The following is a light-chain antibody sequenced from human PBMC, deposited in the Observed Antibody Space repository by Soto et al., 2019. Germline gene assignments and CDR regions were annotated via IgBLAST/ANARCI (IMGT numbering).Light chain of an antibody. CDR1: QSVSS. V-gene: IGKV3-20*01. CDR2: GAS. Sequence: EIVFTQSPGTLSLSPGERATLSCRASQSVSSAWYQQKPGQAPRLLIYGASSRATGIPDRFSGSGSGTVFTLTINIXEPDDFAVYYCHQYGNSPQTFGQGTKVDIK. J-gene: IGKJ1*01. CDR3: HQYGNSPQT.